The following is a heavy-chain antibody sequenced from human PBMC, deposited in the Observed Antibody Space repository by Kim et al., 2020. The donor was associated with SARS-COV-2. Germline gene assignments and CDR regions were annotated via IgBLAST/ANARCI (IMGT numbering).Heavy chain of an antibody. J-gene: IGHJ6*01. CDR2: INHSGST. CDR1: GGSFSGYY. Sequence: SETLSLTCAVYGGSFSGYYWSWIRQPPGKGLEWIGEINHSGSTNYNPSLKSRVTISLDTAKNQFSLKLSSVTAADTTVYYCSRGPRSLGGDRPLWLSYY. D-gene: IGHD5-18*01. V-gene: IGHV4-34*01. CDR3: SRGPRSLGGDRPLWLSYY.